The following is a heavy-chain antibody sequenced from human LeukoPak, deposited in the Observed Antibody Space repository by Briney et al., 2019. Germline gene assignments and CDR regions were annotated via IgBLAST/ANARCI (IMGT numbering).Heavy chain of an antibody. J-gene: IGHJ3*02. V-gene: IGHV3-48*01. CDR3: ARDRRNRKPTPVAFDI. CDR1: GFTFSSYS. CDR2: ISSSSSTI. D-gene: IGHD1-14*01. Sequence: GGSLRLSCAASGFTFSSYSMNWVCQAPGKGLEWVSYISSSSSTIYYADSVKGRFTISRDNAKNSLYLQMNSLRAEDTAVYYCARDRRNRKPTPVAFDIGGKGTRVTV.